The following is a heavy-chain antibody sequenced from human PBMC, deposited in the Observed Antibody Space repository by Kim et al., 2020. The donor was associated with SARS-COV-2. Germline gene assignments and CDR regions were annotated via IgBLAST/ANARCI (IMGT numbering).Heavy chain of an antibody. CDR3: ARGDYDILTGYQSFDY. J-gene: IGHJ4*02. CDR2: IYYSGST. V-gene: IGHV4-39*07. Sequence: SETLSLTCTVSGGSISSSSYYWGWIRQPPGKGLEWIGSIYYSGSTYYNPSLKSRVTISVDTSKNQFSLKLSSVTAADTAVYYCARGDYDILTGYQSFDYWGQGTLVTVSS. D-gene: IGHD3-9*01. CDR1: GGSISSSSYY.